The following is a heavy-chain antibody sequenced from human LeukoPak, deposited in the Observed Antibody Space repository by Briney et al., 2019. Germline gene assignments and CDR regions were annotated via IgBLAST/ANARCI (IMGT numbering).Heavy chain of an antibody. CDR1: GFTFSDYY. V-gene: IGHV3-11*01. CDR2: ISSSGSTI. J-gene: IGHJ4*02. D-gene: IGHD5-12*01. CDR3: VKDIVATIHTISGGN. Sequence: GGSLRLSCAASGFTFSDYYMSWIRQAPGKGLEWVSYISSSGSTIYYADSVKGRFTISRDNAKNSLYLRMNSLRPEDTALYYCVKDIVATIHTISGGNWGRGALVTVSS.